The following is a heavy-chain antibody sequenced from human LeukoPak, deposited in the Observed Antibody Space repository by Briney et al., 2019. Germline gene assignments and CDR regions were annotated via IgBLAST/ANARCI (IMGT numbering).Heavy chain of an antibody. V-gene: IGHV3-30*04. J-gene: IGHJ5*02. CDR3: ASPTIRGNWFDP. CDR1: GFTFSSYA. D-gene: IGHD1-1*01. CDR2: ISYDGSNK. Sequence: GGSLRLSCAASGFTFSSYAMHWVRQAPGKGLEWVAVISYDGSNKYYADSVKGRFTISRDNSKNTLYLQMNSLRAEDTAVYYCASPTIRGNWFDPWGQGTLVTVSS.